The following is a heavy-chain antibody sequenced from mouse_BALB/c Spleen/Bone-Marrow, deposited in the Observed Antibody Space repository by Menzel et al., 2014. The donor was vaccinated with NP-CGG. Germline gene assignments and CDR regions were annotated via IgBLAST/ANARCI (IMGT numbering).Heavy chain of an antibody. J-gene: IGHJ4*01. CDR3: ARPRYPPYAMDY. D-gene: IGHD1-1*01. CDR1: GFDFSRYW. CDR2: INPDSSTI. V-gene: IGHV4-1*02. Sequence: EVKVEESGGGLVQPGGSLKLSCAASGFDFSRYWMSWVRRAPGKGLEWIGEINPDSSTINYTPSLKDKFIISRDNAKNTLYLQMSKVRSEDTALYYCARPRYPPYAMDYWGQGTSVTVSS.